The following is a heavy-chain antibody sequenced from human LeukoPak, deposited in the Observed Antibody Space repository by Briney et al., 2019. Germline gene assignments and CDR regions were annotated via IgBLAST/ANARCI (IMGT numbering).Heavy chain of an antibody. CDR3: VLGRSGNSVRYAFDI. D-gene: IGHD4-23*01. CDR1: GYTFTGYY. Sequence: ASVKVSFKASGYTFTGYYMHWVRQAPGQGLEWMGWINPNSGGTNYAQKFQGWVTMTRDTSISTAYMELSRLRSDDTAVYYCVLGRSGNSVRYAFDIWGQGTMVTVSS. J-gene: IGHJ3*02. V-gene: IGHV1-2*04. CDR2: INPNSGGT.